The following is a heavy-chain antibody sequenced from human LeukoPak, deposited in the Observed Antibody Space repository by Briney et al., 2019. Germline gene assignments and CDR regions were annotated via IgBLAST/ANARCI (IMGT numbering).Heavy chain of an antibody. CDR1: GGSISSSSYY. V-gene: IGHV4-39*01. J-gene: IGHJ4*02. Sequence: SETLSLTCTVSGGSISSSSYYWGWIRQPPGKGLEWIGSIYYSGSTYYNPSLKSRVTISVDTSKNQFSLKLSSVTAADTAVYCCARSGTTMVRGVMSFDYWGQGTLVTVSS. CDR3: ARSGTTMVRGVMSFDY. D-gene: IGHD3-10*01. CDR2: IYYSGST.